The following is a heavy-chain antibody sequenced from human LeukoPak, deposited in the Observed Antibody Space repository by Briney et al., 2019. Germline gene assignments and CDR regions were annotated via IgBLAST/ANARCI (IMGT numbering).Heavy chain of an antibody. V-gene: IGHV3-15*01. Sequence: GGSLRLSCAASGFTFSNAWMSWVRQAPGKGLEWVGRIKIKIDGETKDYVAPVKGRLTIPTYDSKRRLYLQMSSLKTEDTAMYYCAASGRRWDYFDFWGQGTLVTVSS. CDR2: IKIKIDGETK. J-gene: IGHJ4*02. CDR3: AASGRRWDYFDF. CDR1: GFTFSNAW. D-gene: IGHD4-23*01.